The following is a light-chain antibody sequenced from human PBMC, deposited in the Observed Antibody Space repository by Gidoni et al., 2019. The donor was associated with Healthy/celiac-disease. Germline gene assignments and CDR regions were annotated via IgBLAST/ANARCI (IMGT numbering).Light chain of an antibody. CDR2: DDS. J-gene: IGLJ2*01. CDR3: QVWDSSSDHPV. CDR1: NIGSKS. Sequence: SYVLTQPPSVSVAPGQTARITCGGTNIGSKSVHWYQQQPGQAPVLVVYDDSERPSGIPERFSGSNSGNTATLTISRVEAGDEADYYCQVWDSSSDHPVFGGGTKLTVL. V-gene: IGLV3-21*02.